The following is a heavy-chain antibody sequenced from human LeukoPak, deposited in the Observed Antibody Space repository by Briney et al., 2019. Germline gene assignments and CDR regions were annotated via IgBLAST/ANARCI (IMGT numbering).Heavy chain of an antibody. CDR1: GSTFSSYA. CDR2: ISGSGGST. J-gene: IGHJ6*03. CDR3: AKNGEVVVAAMDYYYMDV. D-gene: IGHD2-15*01. Sequence: GGSLRLSCAASGSTFSSYAMSWVRQAPGKGLEWVSAISGSGGSTYYADSVKGRFTISRDNSKNTLYPQMNSLRAEDTAVYYCAKNGEVVVAAMDYYYMDVWGKGTTVTVSS. V-gene: IGHV3-23*01.